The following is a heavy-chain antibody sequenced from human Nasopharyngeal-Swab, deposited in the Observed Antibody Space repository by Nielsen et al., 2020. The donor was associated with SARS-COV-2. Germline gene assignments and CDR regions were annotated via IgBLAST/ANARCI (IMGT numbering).Heavy chain of an antibody. Sequence: WIRQPPGKGLEWIGEINHSGSTNYNPSLKSRDTISVDTSKNQFSLELNSVTAADTAVYYCARRRIPITRGIKGWFDPWGQGTLVTVSS. CDR2: INHSGST. V-gene: IGHV4-34*01. D-gene: IGHD3-10*01. J-gene: IGHJ5*02. CDR3: ARRRIPITRGIKGWFDP.